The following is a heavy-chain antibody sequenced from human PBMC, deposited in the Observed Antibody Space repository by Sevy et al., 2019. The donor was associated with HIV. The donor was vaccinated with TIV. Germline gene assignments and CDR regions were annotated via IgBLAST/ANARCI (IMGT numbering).Heavy chain of an antibody. J-gene: IGHJ4*02. CDR3: TRGKSGYGYALNY. Sequence: GGSLRLSCAASGFTVNSNYMTWVRQAPGKGLEGVSGIHSDDTTYHADSVKDRFTISRDNFKNTLYLHMSSLRAEDTAVYYCTRGKSGYGYALNYWGQGTLVTVSS. D-gene: IGHD5-18*01. CDR1: GFTVNSNY. CDR2: IHSDDTT. V-gene: IGHV3-66*01.